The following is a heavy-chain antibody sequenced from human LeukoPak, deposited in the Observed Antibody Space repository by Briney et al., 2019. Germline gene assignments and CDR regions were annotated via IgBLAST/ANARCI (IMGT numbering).Heavy chain of an antibody. Sequence: GGSLRLSCAASGFTVSINCMSCVRQAPGKGLEWVSVIYSGGSTYYADSVKGRFTISRDNSKNTLYLQMNSLRAEDTAMYYCTRDRGRYSDSGTYFAYWGEGTLVTVSS. D-gene: IGHD3-10*01. CDR1: GFTVSINC. V-gene: IGHV3-53*01. CDR3: TRDRGRYSDSGTYFAY. J-gene: IGHJ4*02. CDR2: IYSGGST.